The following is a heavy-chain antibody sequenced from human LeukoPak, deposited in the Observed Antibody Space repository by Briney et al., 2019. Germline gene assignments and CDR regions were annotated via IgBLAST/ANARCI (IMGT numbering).Heavy chain of an antibody. J-gene: IGHJ6*03. CDR3: ARPNSVLRFLEWPKGGYYYYYMDV. V-gene: IGHV1-8*01. Sequence: GASVKVSCKASGYTFTSYDVNWVRQATGQGLAWMGWMNPNSGNTGYAQKFQGRVTMTRNTSISTAYMELSSLRSEDTAVYYCARPNSVLRFLEWPKGGYYYYYMDVWGKGTTVTVSS. D-gene: IGHD3-3*01. CDR2: MNPNSGNT. CDR1: GYTFTSYD.